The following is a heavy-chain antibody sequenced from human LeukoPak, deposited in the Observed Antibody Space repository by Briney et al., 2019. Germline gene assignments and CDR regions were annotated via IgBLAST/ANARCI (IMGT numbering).Heavy chain of an antibody. CDR3: AELGITMIGGV. CDR1: GFTVSSNY. Sequence: GGSLRLSCTASGFTVSSNYMSWVPQAPGKGLEWVSYISSSGSTIYYADSVKGRFTISRDNAKNSLNLQMNSLRAEDTAVYYCAELGITMIGGVWGKGTTVTISS. CDR2: ISSSGSTI. V-gene: IGHV3-11*04. D-gene: IGHD3-10*02. J-gene: IGHJ6*04.